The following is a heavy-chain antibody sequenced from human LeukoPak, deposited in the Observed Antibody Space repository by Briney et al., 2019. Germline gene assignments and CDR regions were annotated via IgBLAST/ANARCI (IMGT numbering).Heavy chain of an antibody. Sequence: SETLSLTCTVSGGSISSSSYYWGWIRQPPGKGLEWIGSIYYSGSTYYNPSLKSRVTISVDTSKNQFSLKLSSVTAADTAVYYCARHSSPYYDSSGYSPYFDYWGQGTLVTVSS. CDR3: ARHSSPYYDSSGYSPYFDY. CDR2: IYYSGST. D-gene: IGHD3-22*01. J-gene: IGHJ4*02. V-gene: IGHV4-39*01. CDR1: GGSISSSSYY.